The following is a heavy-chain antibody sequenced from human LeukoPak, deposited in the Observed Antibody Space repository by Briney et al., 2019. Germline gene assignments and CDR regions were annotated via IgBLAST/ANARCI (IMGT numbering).Heavy chain of an antibody. CDR1: GGSISSYY. J-gene: IGHJ3*02. Sequence: SETLSLTCTVSGGSISSYYWSWIRQPPGKGLEWIGYIYYSGSTKYNPSLKSRVTMSVDTSKNQFSLKLSSVTAADTAVYYCARDFVAGPDAFDIWGQGTMVTVSS. CDR2: IYYSGST. D-gene: IGHD3-16*02. V-gene: IGHV4-59*12. CDR3: ARDFVAGPDAFDI.